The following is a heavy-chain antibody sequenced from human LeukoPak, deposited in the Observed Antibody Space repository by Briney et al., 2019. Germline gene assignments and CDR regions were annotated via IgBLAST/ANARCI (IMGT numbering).Heavy chain of an antibody. D-gene: IGHD3-3*01. Sequence: PGGSLRLSCAASGFTFSSYWMHWVRQAPGKGLVWVSRINSDGSSTSYADSVRGRFTTSRDNAKNTLYLQMNSLRAEDTAVYYCARDRYDFWSGYYYYWGQGTLVTVSS. CDR1: GFTFSSYW. V-gene: IGHV3-74*01. CDR2: INSDGSST. CDR3: ARDRYDFWSGYYYY. J-gene: IGHJ4*02.